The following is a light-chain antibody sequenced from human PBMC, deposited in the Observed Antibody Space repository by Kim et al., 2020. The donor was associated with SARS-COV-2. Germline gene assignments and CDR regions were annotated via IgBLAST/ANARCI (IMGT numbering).Light chain of an antibody. J-gene: IGKJ1*01. CDR3: QQYGSARWT. Sequence: CPGERATLSCRARQSVTTTNLAGYRQKPGQAPRLLIYSTPSRAPGIPDRFSGGGSGTDFSLTIDRLGPEDVAVYYCQQYGSARWTFGQRTKVEIK. CDR2: STP. V-gene: IGKV3-20*01. CDR1: QSVTTTN.